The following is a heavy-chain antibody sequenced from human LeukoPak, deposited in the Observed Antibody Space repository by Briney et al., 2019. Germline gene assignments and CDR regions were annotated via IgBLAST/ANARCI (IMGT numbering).Heavy chain of an antibody. CDR2: MNPNSANT. D-gene: IGHD4-17*01. V-gene: IGHV1-8*02. CDR1: GYTFANYG. J-gene: IGHJ4*02. CDR3: TRGPSPNYGDLDY. Sequence: ASVKVSCKASGYTFANYGISWVRQATGQGLEWMGWMNPNSANTGYAQKFQGRVTMTRDTSISTAYMELSSLRSEDTAVYYCTRGPSPNYGDLDYWGQGTLVTVSS.